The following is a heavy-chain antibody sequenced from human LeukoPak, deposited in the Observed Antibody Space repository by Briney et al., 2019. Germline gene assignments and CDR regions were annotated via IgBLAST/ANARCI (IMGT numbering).Heavy chain of an antibody. CDR1: GGSISSYY. CDR2: IFYSGSP. CDR3: AREPPDGDYYYYYMDV. Sequence: SETLSLTCTVSGGSISSYYWSWIRQPPGKGLEWIGYIFYSGSPNYNPSLKSRVTISVDTSKNQFSLKLSSVTAADTAVYYCAREPPDGDYYYYYMDVWGKGTTVTVSS. D-gene: IGHD4-17*01. V-gene: IGHV4-59*12. J-gene: IGHJ6*03.